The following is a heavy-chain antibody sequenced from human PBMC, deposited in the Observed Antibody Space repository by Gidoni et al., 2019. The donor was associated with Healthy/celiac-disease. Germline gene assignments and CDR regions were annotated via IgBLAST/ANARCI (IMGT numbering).Heavy chain of an antibody. CDR2: ISAYNGNT. CDR3: ARERDYSTYYYYGMDV. CDR1: GYTFTSYG. Sequence: QVQLVQSGAEVKKPGASVKVSCKASGYTFTSYGISWVRQAPGQGREWMGWISAYNGNTNDAQKLQGRVTMTTDTSTSTAYMELRSLRSDDTAVYYCARERDYSTYYYYGMDVWGQGTTVTVSS. D-gene: IGHD4-4*01. V-gene: IGHV1-18*04. J-gene: IGHJ6*02.